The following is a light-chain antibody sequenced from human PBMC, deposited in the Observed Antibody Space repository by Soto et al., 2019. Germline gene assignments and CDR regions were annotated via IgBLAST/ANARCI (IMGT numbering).Light chain of an antibody. CDR3: QQYNSYLALT. J-gene: IGKJ4*01. V-gene: IGKV1-5*01. CDR1: QSISSW. CDR2: DAS. Sequence: DIQMTQSPSTLSASVGDRVTITCRASQSISSWLTWYQQKPGKAPKLLIYDASSLESGVPSRYSGSGTGTRFTLSSISLQPDDFGTYYCQQYNSYLALTFGGGTKQEIK.